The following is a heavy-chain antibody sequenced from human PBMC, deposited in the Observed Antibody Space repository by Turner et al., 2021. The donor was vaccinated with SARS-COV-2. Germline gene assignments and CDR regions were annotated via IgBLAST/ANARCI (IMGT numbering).Heavy chain of an antibody. D-gene: IGHD2-2*01. CDR1: GYTFTNYD. CDR3: ARLHGHCTSTSCYWDYYFGMDV. Sequence: QVQLVQSGAEVKKPGASVKVSCKASGYTFTNYDINWVRQATGQGLEWMGWMNPNIGNTGYAQKFPGRVTMTRDTSISTAYMELSSLRSEDTAVYYCARLHGHCTSTSCYWDYYFGMDVWGQGTTVTGSS. J-gene: IGHJ6*02. V-gene: IGHV1-8*01. CDR2: MNPNIGNT.